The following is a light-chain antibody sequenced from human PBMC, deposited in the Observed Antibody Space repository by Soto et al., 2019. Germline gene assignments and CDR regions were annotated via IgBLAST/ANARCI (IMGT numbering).Light chain of an antibody. J-gene: IGKJ5*01. Sequence: EIVLTQSPDTLSLSPGERGTLSCRASQSVGNYLGWYQQKPGQPPRLLIYDASNRATGIPARFSGSGSGTDFTLTISSLEPEDFAVYYCQQRSNWPGTFGQGTRLEIK. V-gene: IGKV3-11*01. CDR3: QQRSNWPGT. CDR2: DAS. CDR1: QSVGNY.